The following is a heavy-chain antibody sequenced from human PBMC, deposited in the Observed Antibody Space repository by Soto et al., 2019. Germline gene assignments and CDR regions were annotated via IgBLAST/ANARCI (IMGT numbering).Heavy chain of an antibody. CDR3: ARGYSGGWSRGGYFDY. J-gene: IGHJ4*03. V-gene: IGHV3-48*03. Sequence: LRLSCAASAFTFSSYEINWVRQARVKGLEWVSYIGNSGSAIYYADSVKGRFTISRDNARNSLYLQMNNLRAEDTAVYFCARGYSGGWSRGGYFDYWGQGTLVTVSS. CDR2: IGNSGSAI. CDR1: AFTFSSYE. D-gene: IGHD6-19*01.